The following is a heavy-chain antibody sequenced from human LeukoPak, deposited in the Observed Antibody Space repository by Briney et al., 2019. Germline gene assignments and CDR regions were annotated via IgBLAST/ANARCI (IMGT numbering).Heavy chain of an antibody. Sequence: ASVKVSCKASGYTFTKYGITWVRQAPGQGLEWMGWISTYNGNTNYAQKLQGRVTMTTDTSTSTAYMELRSLISDDAAVHYCARGDDYGDYWGLYWGQGTLVTVSS. J-gene: IGHJ4*02. CDR1: GYTFTKYG. CDR3: ARGDDYGDYWGLY. V-gene: IGHV1-18*01. D-gene: IGHD4-17*01. CDR2: ISTYNGNT.